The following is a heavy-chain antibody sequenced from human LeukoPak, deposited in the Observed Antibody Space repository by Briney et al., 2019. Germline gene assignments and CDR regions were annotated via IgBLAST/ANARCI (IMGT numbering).Heavy chain of an antibody. CDR3: AKGTPDYDFWSGYSLRYLDY. V-gene: IGHV3-30*02. CDR1: GFTFSSYG. Sequence: RGSLRLSCAASGFTFSSYGMHWVRQAPGKGLEGVAFIRYDGSNKYYADSVKGRFTISRENFKNTLYLQSNTLRAEDTAVYYCAKGTPDYDFWSGYSLRYLDYWGEGTLVSVSS. D-gene: IGHD3-3*01. CDR2: IRYDGSNK. J-gene: IGHJ4*02.